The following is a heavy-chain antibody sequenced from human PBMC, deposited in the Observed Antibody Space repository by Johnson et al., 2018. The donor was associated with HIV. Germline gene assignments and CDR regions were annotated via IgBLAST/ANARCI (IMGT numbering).Heavy chain of an antibody. D-gene: IGHD1-26*01. J-gene: IGHJ3*02. V-gene: IGHV3-33*08. CDR2: IWYDGSNN. CDR3: ARVPPWAVGASGWLDAFDI. Sequence: VQLVESGGGVVQPGRSLRASCAASGFGFSRYGMHWVRQAPGKGLEWVAVIWYDGSNNYYADSVKGRFTISRDDSKNTLHLQMNSLRAEDTAVYYCARVPPWAVGASGWLDAFDIWGQETMVTFSS. CDR1: GFGFSRYG.